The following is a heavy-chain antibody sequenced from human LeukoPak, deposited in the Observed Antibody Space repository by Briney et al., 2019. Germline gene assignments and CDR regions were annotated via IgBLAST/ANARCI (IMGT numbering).Heavy chain of an antibody. CDR3: ARDGRQQLVVFNYGMDA. J-gene: IGHJ6*02. V-gene: IGHV4-39*07. CDR1: GGSISSSSYY. CDR2: IYYSGST. D-gene: IGHD6-13*01. Sequence: PSETLSLTCTVSGGSISSSSYYWGWIRQPPGKGLEWIGSIYYSGSTYYNPSLKSRVTISVDTSKNQFSLKLSSVTAADTAVYYCARDGRQQLVVFNYGMDAWGQGTTVTVSS.